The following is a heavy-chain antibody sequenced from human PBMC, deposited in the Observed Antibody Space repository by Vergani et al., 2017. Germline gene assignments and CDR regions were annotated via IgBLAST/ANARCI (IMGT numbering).Heavy chain of an antibody. D-gene: IGHD2-2*02. J-gene: IGHJ1*01. V-gene: IGHV3-30-3*01. Sequence: QVQLVESGGGVVQPGRSLRLSCAASGFTFSSYAMHWVRQAPGKGLEWVAVISYVGSNKYYADSVKGRFTISRDNSKNTLYLQMNSLRAEDTAVYYCARAPSSLLYRAGYFQHWVQGTLVTVSS. CDR1: GFTFSSYA. CDR3: ARAPSSLLYRAGYFQH. CDR2: ISYVGSNK.